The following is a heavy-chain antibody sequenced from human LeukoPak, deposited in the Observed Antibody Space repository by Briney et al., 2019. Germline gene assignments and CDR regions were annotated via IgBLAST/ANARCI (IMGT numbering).Heavy chain of an antibody. D-gene: IGHD4-17*01. CDR2: ISYDGSNK. CDR1: GFTFRSYG. CDR3: AMTTVTAYSFYYGIDV. Sequence: PGGSLRLSCAASGFTFRSYGMHWVRQAPGKGLEWVAVISYDGSNKYYVDSVQGRFTISRDNSKNTVSLQMNGLRAEDTAVYHCAMTTVTAYSFYYGIDVWGQGTTVTVS. J-gene: IGHJ6*02. V-gene: IGHV3-30*03.